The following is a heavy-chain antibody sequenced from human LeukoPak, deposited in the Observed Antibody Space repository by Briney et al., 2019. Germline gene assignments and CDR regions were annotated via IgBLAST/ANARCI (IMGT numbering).Heavy chain of an antibody. Sequence: SSETLSLTCAVYGGSFSGYYWSRIRPPPGKGLEWIGEINHSGSTNYNPSLKSRVTVSIDTSKNQFSLKLSSVTAADTAVYYCARRCSGGSCYNYWGQGTLVTVSS. CDR1: GGSFSGYY. J-gene: IGHJ4*02. CDR3: ARRCSGGSCYNY. D-gene: IGHD2-15*01. V-gene: IGHV4-34*01. CDR2: INHSGST.